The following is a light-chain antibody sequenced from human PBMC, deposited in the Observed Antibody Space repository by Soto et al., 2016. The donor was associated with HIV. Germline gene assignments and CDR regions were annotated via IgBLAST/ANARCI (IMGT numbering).Light chain of an antibody. CDR2: NDN. J-gene: IGLJ1*01. CDR1: NIGGKS. V-gene: IGLV3-21*03. Sequence: SYELTQPPSVSVAPGKTASITCGGNNIGGKSVHWYQQRPGQAPVVVVYNDNDRPSGIPERFSGSNSGDTATLTISRVEAGDEADYYCQVWHSSGDQYVFGTGTKVTVL. CDR3: QVWHSSGDQYV.